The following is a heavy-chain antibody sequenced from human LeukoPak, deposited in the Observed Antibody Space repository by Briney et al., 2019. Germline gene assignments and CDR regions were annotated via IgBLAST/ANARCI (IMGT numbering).Heavy chain of an antibody. Sequence: AGGSLRLSCAASGFIFSSYAMHWFRQAPGKGLEWVAYISYDGSNKYYADSVTGRFTISRDTSKNTLYLQMNRLKTEDTAVYYCARWDYDYVRRGGLNGFDPWGQGTLVTVSS. D-gene: IGHD3-16*01. CDR1: GFIFSSYA. J-gene: IGHJ5*02. CDR2: ISYDGSNK. V-gene: IGHV3-30-3*01. CDR3: ARWDYDYVRRGGLNGFDP.